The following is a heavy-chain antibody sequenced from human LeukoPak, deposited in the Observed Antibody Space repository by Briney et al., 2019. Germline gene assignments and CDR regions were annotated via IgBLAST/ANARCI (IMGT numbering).Heavy chain of an antibody. D-gene: IGHD3-10*01. J-gene: IGHJ4*02. CDR2: IYHSGTT. CDR3: AREEGGYGSGSLDY. V-gene: IGHV4-38-2*02. Sequence: SSETLSLTCTVSGSSMNSGYYWGWIRQPPGKGLEWIGSIYHSGTTYYSPSLNSRVIISVDKSKNQFSLKLSSVTAADTAVYYCAREEGGYGSGSLDYWGQGTLVTVSS. CDR1: GSSMNSGYY.